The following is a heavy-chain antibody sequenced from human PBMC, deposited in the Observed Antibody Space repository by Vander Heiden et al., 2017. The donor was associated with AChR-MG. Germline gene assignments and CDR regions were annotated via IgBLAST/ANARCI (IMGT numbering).Heavy chain of an antibody. CDR3: AGESWGPTSHDIYSSGWDNFDY. V-gene: IGHV3-7*01. CDR2: QKQDGSGK. Sequence: EVQLVVSGGGLVQPGGSLRLCCAAAGFTSSTYWMSRVRQARGKGRGGGANQKQDGSGKYYVDSVKGRFTISRDNAKNSLYLQMNSLRAEDTAVYYCAGESWGPTSHDIYSSGWDNFDYWGQGTLVTVSS. CDR1: GFTSSTYW. D-gene: IGHD6-19*01. J-gene: IGHJ4*02.